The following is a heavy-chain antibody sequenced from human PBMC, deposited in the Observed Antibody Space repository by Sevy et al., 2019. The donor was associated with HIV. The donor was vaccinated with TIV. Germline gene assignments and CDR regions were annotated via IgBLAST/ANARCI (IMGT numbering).Heavy chain of an antibody. CDR1: GFTLPDYE. J-gene: IGHJ5*02. Sequence: GGSLRLSCVASGFTLPDYEMNWVRQAPGKGLEWVASISRSGTTIYYADSLKGRFTISRDSAKNSVYLQMNSLRAEDTGFYLCARGPGYYDSGSWLDPWGQGTLVTVSS. V-gene: IGHV3-48*03. CDR3: ARGPGYYDSGSWLDP. D-gene: IGHD3-9*01. CDR2: ISRSGTTI.